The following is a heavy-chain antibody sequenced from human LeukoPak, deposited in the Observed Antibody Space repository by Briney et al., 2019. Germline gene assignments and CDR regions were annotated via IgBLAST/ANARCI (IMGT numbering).Heavy chain of an antibody. V-gene: IGHV4-59*08. CDR3: ARLGIAVAGRWYFDL. CDR1: GGSISSYY. Sequence: SETLSLTCTVSGGSISSYYWSWIRQPPGKGLEWIGYIYYSGSTNYNPSLKSRVTISVDTSKNQFSLKLSSVTAADTAVYYCARLGIAVAGRWYFDLWGRGTLVTASS. CDR2: IYYSGST. J-gene: IGHJ2*01. D-gene: IGHD6-19*01.